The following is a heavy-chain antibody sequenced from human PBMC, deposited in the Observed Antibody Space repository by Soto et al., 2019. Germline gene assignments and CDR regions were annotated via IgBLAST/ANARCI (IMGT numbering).Heavy chain of an antibody. D-gene: IGHD5-12*01. V-gene: IGHV3-33*01. J-gene: IGHJ2*01. CDR2: IWYDGSNK. CDR1: GFTFSSYG. CDR3: ARPYSGYDPYWYFDL. Sequence: ESGGGVVQPGRSLRLSCAASGFTFSSYGMHWVRQAPGKGLEWVAVIWYDGSNKYYADSVKGRFTISRDNSKNTLYLQMNSLRAEDTAVYYCARPYSGYDPYWYFDLWGRGTLVTVSS.